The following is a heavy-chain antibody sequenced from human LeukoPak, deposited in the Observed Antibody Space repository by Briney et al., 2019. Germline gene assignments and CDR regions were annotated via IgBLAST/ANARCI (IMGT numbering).Heavy chain of an antibody. J-gene: IGHJ4*02. CDR3: ARVQSRDYYGSGSYWFLVY. CDR1: GYTFTSYH. Sequence: ASVKVSCKASGYTFTSYHMHWVRQAPGQGLEWMGWISAYNGNTNYAQKLQGRVTMTTDTSTSTAYMELRSLRSDDTAVYYCARVQSRDYYGSGSYWFLVYWGQGTLVTVSS. D-gene: IGHD3-10*01. CDR2: ISAYNGNT. V-gene: IGHV1-18*04.